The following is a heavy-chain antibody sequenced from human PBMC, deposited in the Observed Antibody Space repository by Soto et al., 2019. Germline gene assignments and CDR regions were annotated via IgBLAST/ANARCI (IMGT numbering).Heavy chain of an antibody. V-gene: IGHV3-30*18. CDR2: ISYDGSNK. CDR1: GFTFSSYG. J-gene: IGHJ4*02. D-gene: IGHD3-10*01. Sequence: GGSLRLSCAASGFTFSSYGMHWVRQAPGKGLEWVAVISYDGSNKYYADSVKGRFTISRDNSKNTLYLQMNSLRAEDTAVYYCAKSAVMTMVRGVIREIFFDYWGQGTLVTVSS. CDR3: AKSAVMTMVRGVIREIFFDY.